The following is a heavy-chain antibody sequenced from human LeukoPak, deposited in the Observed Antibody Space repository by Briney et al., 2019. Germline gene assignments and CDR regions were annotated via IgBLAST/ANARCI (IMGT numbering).Heavy chain of an antibody. V-gene: IGHV3-30*03. Sequence: GGSLRLSCAASGFTFSSYWMNWARQAPGKGLEWVAVISYDGSKKYYADSVKGRFTISRDSSKNTVDLQMSSLRAEDTALYYCARDVDTRGHYARFDPWGQGTLVTVSS. J-gene: IGHJ5*02. CDR1: GFTFSSYW. CDR3: ARDVDTRGHYARFDP. CDR2: ISYDGSKK. D-gene: IGHD5-18*01.